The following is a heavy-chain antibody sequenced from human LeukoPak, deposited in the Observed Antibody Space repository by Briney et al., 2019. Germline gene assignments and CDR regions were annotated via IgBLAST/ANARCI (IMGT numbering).Heavy chain of an antibody. CDR2: ISYDGSNK. CDR1: GFTFSSYA. D-gene: IGHD4-17*01. Sequence: GGSLRLSCAASGFTFSSYAMHWVRQAPGKGLEWVAVISYDGSNKYYADSVKGRFTISRDNSKNTLYLQMNSLRAEDTAVYYCAGTVDYGDYEGPWYWGQGTLVTVSS. V-gene: IGHV3-30-3*01. CDR3: AGTVDYGDYEGPWY. J-gene: IGHJ4*02.